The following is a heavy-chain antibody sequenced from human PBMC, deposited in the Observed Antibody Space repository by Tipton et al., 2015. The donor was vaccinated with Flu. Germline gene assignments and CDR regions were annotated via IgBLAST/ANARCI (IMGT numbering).Heavy chain of an antibody. CDR2: ISGSGGST. V-gene: IGHV3-23*01. CDR1: GFTFSSYA. CDR3: AKDGGLAAAGIDPYYY. Sequence: SLRLSCAASGFTFSSYAMSWVRQAPGKGLEWVSAISGSGGSTYYADSVKGRFTISRDNSKNTLYLQMNSLRAEDTAVYYCAKDGGLAAAGIDPYYYWGQGTLVTVSS. D-gene: IGHD6-13*01. J-gene: IGHJ4*02.